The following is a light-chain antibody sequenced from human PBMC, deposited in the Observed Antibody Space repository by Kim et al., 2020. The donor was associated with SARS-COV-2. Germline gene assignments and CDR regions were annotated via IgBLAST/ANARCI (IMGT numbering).Light chain of an antibody. CDR2: GNS. V-gene: IGLV1-47*02. Sequence: QSALTQPPSASGTPGQSVTISCSGRSSNVGKTYVYWYQQLPGTAPRLLIYGNSQRPSGVPERFSGSKSGTSASLAISGLRSEDEADYYCSAWDETLSARVFGGGTQLTVL. CDR3: SAWDETLSARV. J-gene: IGLJ3*02. CDR1: SSNVGKTY.